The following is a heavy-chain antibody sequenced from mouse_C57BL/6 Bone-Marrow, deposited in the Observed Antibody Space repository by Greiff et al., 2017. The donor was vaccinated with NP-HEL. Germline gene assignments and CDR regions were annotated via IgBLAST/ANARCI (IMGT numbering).Heavy chain of an antibody. J-gene: IGHJ3*01. V-gene: IGHV1-55*01. CDR3: ARFYEGYPWFAD. Sequence: QVQLQQPGAELVKPGASVKMSCKASGYTFTSYWITWVKQRPGQGLEWIGDIYPGSGSTNYNEKFKSKATLTVDTSSSTAYMQLSSLTSEDSAVYYCARFYEGYPWFADWGQGTLVTVSA. CDR2: IYPGSGST. CDR1: GYTFTSYW. D-gene: IGHD2-3*01.